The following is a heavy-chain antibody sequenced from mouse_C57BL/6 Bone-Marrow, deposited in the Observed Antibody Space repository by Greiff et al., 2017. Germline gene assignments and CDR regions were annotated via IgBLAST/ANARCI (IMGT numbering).Heavy chain of an antibody. Sequence: QVQLQQPGAELVRPGSSVKLSCKASGYTFTSYWMDWVKQRPIQGLEWIGNIDPSDSETHYNQKFKDKATLTVDKSSSTAYMQLSSLTSEDSAVYYCARIVDFYWYFDVWGTGTTVTVSS. CDR1: GYTFTSYW. V-gene: IGHV1-52*01. CDR3: ARIVDFYWYFDV. J-gene: IGHJ1*03. CDR2: IDPSDSET.